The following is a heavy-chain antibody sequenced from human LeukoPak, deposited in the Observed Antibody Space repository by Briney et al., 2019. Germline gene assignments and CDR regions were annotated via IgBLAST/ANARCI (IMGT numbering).Heavy chain of an antibody. CDR1: GFTFDDYA. CDR2: ISWNSGSI. CDR3: AKDGFDP. J-gene: IGHJ5*02. Sequence: GGSLRLSCAASGFTFDDYAMHWVRQAPGKGLEWVSGISWNSGSIGYADSVKGRFTISRDNAKNSLYLQMNSLRAEDTALYYCAKDGFDPWGQGTLDTVSS. V-gene: IGHV3-9*01.